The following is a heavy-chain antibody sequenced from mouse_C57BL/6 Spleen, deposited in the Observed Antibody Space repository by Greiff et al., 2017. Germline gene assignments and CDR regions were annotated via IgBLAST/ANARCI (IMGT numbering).Heavy chain of an antibody. Sequence: VQLQQPGAELVMPGASVKLSCKASGYTFTSYWMHWVKQRPGQGLEWIGEIDPSDSYTNYNQKFKGKSTLTVDKSSSTAYMQLSSLTSEDSAVYYCARSTTVVARYAMDYWGKGTSVTVSS. J-gene: IGHJ4*01. D-gene: IGHD1-1*01. V-gene: IGHV1-69*01. CDR3: ARSTTVVARYAMDY. CDR1: GYTFTSYW. CDR2: IDPSDSYT.